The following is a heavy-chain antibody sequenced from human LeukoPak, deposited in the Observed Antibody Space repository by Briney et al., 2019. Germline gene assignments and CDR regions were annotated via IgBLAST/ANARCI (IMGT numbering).Heavy chain of an antibody. V-gene: IGHV3-48*04. CDR3: ARDPFRDYDSSGYFDF. D-gene: IGHD3-22*01. CDR1: GFRFSAYG. J-gene: IGHJ4*02. Sequence: GGSLRLSCAASGFRFSAYGMYWVRQAPGKGLEWVSYISSSGSTRYYADSVKGRFTISRDNAKNSLHLQMNSLRAEDTAVYYCARDPFRDYDSSGYFDFWGQGTPVTVSS. CDR2: ISSSGSTR.